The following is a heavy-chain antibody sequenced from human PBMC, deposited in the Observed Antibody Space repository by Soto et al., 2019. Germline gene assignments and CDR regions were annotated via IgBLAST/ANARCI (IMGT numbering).Heavy chain of an antibody. V-gene: IGHV1-24*01. CDR2: FDPEDGET. CDR3: ATSEQWLVRRDAFDI. CDR1: GYTLTELS. J-gene: IGHJ3*02. D-gene: IGHD6-19*01. Sequence: AASVKVSCKVSGYTLTELSMHWVRQAPGKGLEWMGGFDPEDGETIYAQKFQGRVTMTEDTSTDTAYMELSSLRSEDTAVYYCATSEQWLVRRDAFDIWGQGTMVTVSS.